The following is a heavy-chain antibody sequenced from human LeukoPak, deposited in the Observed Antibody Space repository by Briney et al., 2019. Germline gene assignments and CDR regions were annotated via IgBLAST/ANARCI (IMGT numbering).Heavy chain of an antibody. V-gene: IGHV3-23*01. Sequence: GGSPRLSCAASGFTFSCYAMNWGRQAPGKGLEWVSSLSGSGGGIYRAAAAQGRFTISRDNSKNTLYLQINSLRAEHTAVYYCAKARSMCFGDNNWFDPWGQGTLVTVSS. D-gene: IGHD3-10*01. CDR2: LSGSGGGI. CDR3: AKARSMCFGDNNWFDP. CDR1: GFTFSCYA. J-gene: IGHJ5*02.